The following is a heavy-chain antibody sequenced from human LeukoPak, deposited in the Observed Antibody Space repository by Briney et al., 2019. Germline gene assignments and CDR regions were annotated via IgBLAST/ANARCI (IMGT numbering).Heavy chain of an antibody. D-gene: IGHD1-1*01. J-gene: IGHJ4*02. CDR1: GGSISNDNYY. Sequence: SETLSLTCTVSGGSISNDNYYWAWIRQPPGKGLECIGSIYYSGSPYYNPSLKSRVTISVDTSKNQFSLRLSSVTAADTAVYYCATWRTAKTGFDYWGQGTLVTVSS. CDR3: ATWRTAKTGFDY. V-gene: IGHV4-39*01. CDR2: IYYSGSP.